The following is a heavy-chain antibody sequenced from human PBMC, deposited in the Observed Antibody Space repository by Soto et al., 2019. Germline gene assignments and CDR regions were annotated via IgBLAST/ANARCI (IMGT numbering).Heavy chain of an antibody. Sequence: QVQLVESGGGVVQPGRSLRLSCAASGFTFSSYGMHWVRQAPGKGLEWVAVISYDGSNKYYADSVKGRFTISRDNSKNTLYLTMNSLRAEDTAVYYCAKGPAIVLVPAAMNYYYGMDVWGQGTTVTVSS. V-gene: IGHV3-30*18. D-gene: IGHD2-2*01. CDR1: GFTFSSYG. CDR2: ISYDGSNK. J-gene: IGHJ6*02. CDR3: AKGPAIVLVPAAMNYYYGMDV.